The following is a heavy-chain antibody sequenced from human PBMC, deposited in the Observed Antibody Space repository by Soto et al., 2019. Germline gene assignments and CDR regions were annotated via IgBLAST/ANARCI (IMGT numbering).Heavy chain of an antibody. CDR3: ARTTYSSGWWPHY. CDR2: IIPILGIA. V-gene: IGHV1-69*02. Sequence: QVQLVQSGAEVKKPGSSVKVSCKASGGTFSSYTISWVRQAPGQGLEWMGRIIPILGIANYAQKFQGRVTITADKSTSTAYMELSSLRSEDTAVYYCARTTYSSGWWPHYWGQGTLVTVSS. D-gene: IGHD6-19*01. J-gene: IGHJ4*02. CDR1: GGTFSSYT.